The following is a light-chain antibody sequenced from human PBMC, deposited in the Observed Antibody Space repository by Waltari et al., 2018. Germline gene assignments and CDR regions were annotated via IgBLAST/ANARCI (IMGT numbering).Light chain of an antibody. CDR3: QQYKTYWGT. Sequence: DIQMTQSPSTLSASVEDSVTITCRASQSVSNWLAWYQQKPGKAPRLLIFKASTLGSGVPPRFRGSGSGTEFTLTISSLQPDDFATYYCQQYKTYWGTFGQGTKLEIK. J-gene: IGKJ2*02. CDR1: QSVSNW. CDR2: KAS. V-gene: IGKV1-5*03.